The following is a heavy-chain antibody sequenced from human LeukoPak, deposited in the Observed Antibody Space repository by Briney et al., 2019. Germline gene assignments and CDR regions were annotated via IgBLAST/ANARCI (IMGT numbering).Heavy chain of an antibody. J-gene: IGHJ2*01. Sequence: SETLSLTCSVSGHSISSGYYWGWIRQPPGKGLEGIASIYRSGTPYYSPSLKSRGTISVDTSKNQFSLQLSSVTAADTAVYYCARADYYDSSGYWYFDLWGRGTRVTVSS. V-gene: IGHV4-38-2*02. CDR1: GHSISSGYY. D-gene: IGHD3-22*01. CDR2: IYRSGTP. CDR3: ARADYYDSSGYWYFDL.